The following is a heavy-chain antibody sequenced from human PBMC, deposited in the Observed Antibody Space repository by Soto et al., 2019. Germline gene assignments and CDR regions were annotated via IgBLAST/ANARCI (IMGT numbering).Heavy chain of an antibody. CDR3: ARGGDNWNYLPSLYYYYYGMDV. J-gene: IGHJ6*02. CDR2: ISYDGSNK. Sequence: PGGSLRLSCAASGFTFSSYAMHWVRQAPGKGLEWVAVISYDGSNKYYADSVKGRFTISRDNSKNTLYLQMNSLRAEDTAVYYCARGGDNWNYLPSLYYYYYGMDVWGQGTTVTVSS. CDR1: GFTFSSYA. V-gene: IGHV3-30-3*01. D-gene: IGHD1-7*01.